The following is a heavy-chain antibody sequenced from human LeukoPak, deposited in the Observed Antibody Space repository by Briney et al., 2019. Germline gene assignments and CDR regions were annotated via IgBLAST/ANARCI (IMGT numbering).Heavy chain of an antibody. CDR3: AREAVTIWFDP. J-gene: IGHJ5*02. V-gene: IGHV1-18*01. CDR1: GYTFTSYG. Sequence: GASVKVSCKASGYTFTSYGISWLRHAPGQGLEWMVWISAYNGNTNYAQKLQDRVTMTTDTSTSTAYMELRSLRSDDTAVYYCAREAVTIWFDPWGQGTLVTVSS. D-gene: IGHD4-17*01. CDR2: ISAYNGNT.